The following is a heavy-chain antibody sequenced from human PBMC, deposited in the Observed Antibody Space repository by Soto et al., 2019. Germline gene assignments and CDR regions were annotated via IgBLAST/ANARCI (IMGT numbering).Heavy chain of an antibody. CDR3: AITSNRLLRSFVK. CDR2: IRWDGSEE. Sequence: PGGSLRLSCAASGFTFSSYWMNWVRQTPGKGLEWVANIRWDGSEEYYVASLKGRFTISRDNSKNSLYLHMDSLRDEATAVYYCAITSNRLLRSFVKWGQVTMLNVS. D-gene: IGHD4-4*01. CDR1: GFTFSSYW. V-gene: IGHV3-7*01. J-gene: IGHJ3*02.